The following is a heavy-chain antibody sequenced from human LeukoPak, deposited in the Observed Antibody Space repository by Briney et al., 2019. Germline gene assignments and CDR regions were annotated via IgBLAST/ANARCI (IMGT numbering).Heavy chain of an antibody. J-gene: IGHJ4*02. Sequence: TPSETLSLTCTVSGGSVSSGSYYWSWIRQPPGKGLEWIGYIYYSGSTNYNPSLKSRVTISVDTSKNQFSLKLSSVTAADTAVYYCARSAEGYTCGNFDYWGQGTLVTVSS. D-gene: IGHD5-18*01. V-gene: IGHV4-61*01. CDR3: ARSAEGYTCGNFDY. CDR1: GGSVSSGSYY. CDR2: IYYSGST.